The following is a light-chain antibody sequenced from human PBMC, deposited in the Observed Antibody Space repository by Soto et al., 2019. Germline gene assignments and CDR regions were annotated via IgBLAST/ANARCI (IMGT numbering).Light chain of an antibody. J-gene: IGKJ4*01. Sequence: EIVLTQSPATLSLSPGERATLSCRASQSVSSYLAWYQQKHGQALRLLIYDATNRATGIPARFSGSGSGTDFTLTISSLEPEDVAVYYCQQRSNWPPLTFGGGTKVDIK. CDR3: QQRSNWPPLT. CDR2: DAT. V-gene: IGKV3-11*01. CDR1: QSVSSY.